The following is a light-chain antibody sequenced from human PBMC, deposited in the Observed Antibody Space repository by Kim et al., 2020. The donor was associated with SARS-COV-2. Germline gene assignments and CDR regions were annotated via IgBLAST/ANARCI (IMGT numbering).Light chain of an antibody. CDR3: QQYGSSPTT. Sequence: DIVLTQSPGTLSLSPGERATLSCRASQSVSSSFLAWYQQKPCQTPRLLIFGASYRASGIPDRFSGSGSGTDFTLTINRLEPEDFAVYYCQQYGSSPTTFGQGTKVDIK. V-gene: IGKV3-20*01. CDR1: QSVSSSF. J-gene: IGKJ1*01. CDR2: GAS.